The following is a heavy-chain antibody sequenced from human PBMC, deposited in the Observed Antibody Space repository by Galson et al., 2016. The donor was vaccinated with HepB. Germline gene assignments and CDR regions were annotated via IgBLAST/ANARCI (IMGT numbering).Heavy chain of an antibody. Sequence: SVKVSCKASGYTFTSHGISWVRQAPGQGLGWMGWISGYNGNTEHTQKFQDRLIMTTDTSTNTAYMELRGLRSNDTAVYYCARAGSRGWYWFDPWGQGTLVTVSS. CDR3: ARAGSRGWYWFDP. D-gene: IGHD6-19*01. CDR1: GYTFTSHG. V-gene: IGHV1-18*01. CDR2: ISGYNGNT. J-gene: IGHJ5*02.